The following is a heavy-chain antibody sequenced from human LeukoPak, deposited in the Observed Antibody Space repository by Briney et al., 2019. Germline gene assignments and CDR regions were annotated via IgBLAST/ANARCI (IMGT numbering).Heavy chain of an antibody. V-gene: IGHV3-9*01. J-gene: IGHJ4*02. D-gene: IGHD3-9*01. Sequence: PGRSLRLSCAASGFTFDDYAMHWVRQAPGKGLEWVSGISWNSGSIGYADSVKGRFTISRDNAENSLYLQMNSLRTEDTAVFYCARDRDLLTGNYYGYWGQGTLVTVSS. CDR1: GFTFDDYA. CDR3: ARDRDLLTGNYYGY. CDR2: ISWNSGSI.